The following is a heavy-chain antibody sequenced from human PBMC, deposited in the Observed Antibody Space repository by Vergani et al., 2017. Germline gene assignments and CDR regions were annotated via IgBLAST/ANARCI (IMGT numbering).Heavy chain of an antibody. V-gene: IGHV4-59*01. Sequence: QVQLQESGPGLVKPSETLSLTCTVPGGSISSYYWSWIRQPPGKGLEWIGYIYYSGSTNYNPSLKSRVTISVDTSKNQFSLKLSSVTAADTAVYYCARGGYDFWSGLYGMDVWGQGTTVTVSS. D-gene: IGHD3-3*01. CDR1: GGSISSYY. CDR3: ARGGYDFWSGLYGMDV. CDR2: IYYSGST. J-gene: IGHJ6*02.